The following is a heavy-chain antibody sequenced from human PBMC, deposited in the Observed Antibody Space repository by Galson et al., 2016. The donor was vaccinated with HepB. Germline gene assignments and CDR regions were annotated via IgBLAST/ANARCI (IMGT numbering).Heavy chain of an antibody. J-gene: IGHJ6*02. V-gene: IGHV3-23*01. D-gene: IGHD3-3*01. Sequence: FLRLSCAASRFTFSSYAMSWVRQAPGKGLEWVSVISGSGGCTYYADSVKGRFTISRDNSKNTLYLQMNSLRAEDTAVYYCAKEGTIFGVVPYGMDVWGQGTKVIVSS. CDR3: AKEGTIFGVVPYGMDV. CDR1: RFTFSSYA. CDR2: ISGSGGCT.